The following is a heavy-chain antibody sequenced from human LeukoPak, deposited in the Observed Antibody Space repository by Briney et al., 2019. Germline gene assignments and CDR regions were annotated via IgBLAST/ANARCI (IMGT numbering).Heavy chain of an antibody. CDR1: GFTFSNAW. D-gene: IGHD3-10*01. V-gene: IGHV3-15*01. CDR3: TTGITMVRGVIRLIDY. J-gene: IGHJ4*02. Sequence: PGGSLRLSCAASGFTFSNAWMSWVRQAPGKGLEWVGRIKSKTDGGTTDYAAPVKGRFTISRDDSKNTLYLQMNSLKTEDTAVYYCTTGITMVRGVIRLIDYWGQGTLVTVSS. CDR2: IKSKTDGGTT.